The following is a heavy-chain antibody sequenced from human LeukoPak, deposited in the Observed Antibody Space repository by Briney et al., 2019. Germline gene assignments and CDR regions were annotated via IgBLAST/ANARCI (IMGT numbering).Heavy chain of an antibody. V-gene: IGHV3-11*04. CDR3: ASAHYYDSSGYSSY. D-gene: IGHD3-22*01. CDR1: GFTFSDYY. CDR2: ISSSGRTI. Sequence: GGSLRLSCAASGFTFSDYYMSWIRQAPGKGLEWDSYISSSGRTIYYADSVKGRFTISRDNAKNSLDLQMNSLRAEDTVVYYCASAHYYDSSGYSSYWGQGNLVTVSS. J-gene: IGHJ4*02.